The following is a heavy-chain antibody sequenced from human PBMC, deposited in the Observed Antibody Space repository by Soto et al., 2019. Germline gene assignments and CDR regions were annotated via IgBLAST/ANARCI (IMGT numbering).Heavy chain of an antibody. CDR3: ARNSSSSLIWYFDL. V-gene: IGHV4-61*05. D-gene: IGHD6-6*01. CDR1: GGSIISGGYY. Sequence: SETLSLTCTVSGGSIISGGYYWSWIRKHPGKGLEWIGEIYYSGSTNYNPSLKSRVTISADKSKNQFSLKLSSVTAADTAVYYCARNSSSSLIWYFDLWGRGTLVTVSS. CDR2: IYYSGST. J-gene: IGHJ2*01.